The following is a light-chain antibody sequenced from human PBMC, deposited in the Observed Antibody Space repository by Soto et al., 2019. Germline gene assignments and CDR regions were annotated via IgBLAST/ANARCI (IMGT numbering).Light chain of an antibody. J-gene: IGKJ2*01. CDR2: GAS. CDR3: QESYSTQYT. V-gene: IGKV1-39*01. CDR1: QNINTY. Sequence: DVQLTQSPSSLSASVGDRATITCRASQNINTYLNWYQHKPGKAPNLLIYGASTAHSGVPLRFSGSGSGTDFTLTISSLESEDLATYYCQESYSTQYTFGQGTKLEI.